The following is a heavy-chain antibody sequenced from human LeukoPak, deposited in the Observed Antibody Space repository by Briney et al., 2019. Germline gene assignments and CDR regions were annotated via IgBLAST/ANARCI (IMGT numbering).Heavy chain of an antibody. Sequence: SVKVSCKASGGTFSSYTISWVRQAPGQGLEWMGRIIPILGIANYAQKFQGRVTITADKSTSTAYMELSSLRSEDTAVYYCARDVMRGSFDYWGQGTLVTVSS. J-gene: IGHJ4*02. CDR3: ARDVMRGSFDY. V-gene: IGHV1-69*04. CDR2: IIPILGIA. D-gene: IGHD3-16*01. CDR1: GGTFSSYT.